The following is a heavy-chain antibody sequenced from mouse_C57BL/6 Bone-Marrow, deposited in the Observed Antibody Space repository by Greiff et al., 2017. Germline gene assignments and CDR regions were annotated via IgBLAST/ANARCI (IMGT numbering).Heavy chain of an antibody. CDR3: ARSGGDYDEKDFDV. CDR2: INPGSGGT. D-gene: IGHD2-4*01. J-gene: IGHJ1*03. CDR1: GYAFTNYL. Sequence: QVQLKQSGAELVRPGTSVKVSCKASGYAFTNYLIEWVKQRPGQGLEWIGVINPGSGGTNYNEKFKGKATLTADKSSSTAYMQLSSLTSEDSAVYFCARSGGDYDEKDFDVWGTGTTVTVSS. V-gene: IGHV1-54*01.